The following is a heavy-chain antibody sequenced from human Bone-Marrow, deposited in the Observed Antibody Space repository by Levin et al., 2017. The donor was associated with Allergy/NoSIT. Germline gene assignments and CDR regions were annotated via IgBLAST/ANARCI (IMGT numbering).Heavy chain of an antibody. CDR3: ARRWGDYGGWAFDI. V-gene: IGHV1-69*01. Sequence: PGGSLRLSCKASGGTFSGYAISWVRQAPGQGLEWMGGIIPIFGAANYAQKFQGRVTITADESTSTAYVELNSLRSEDTAVYYCARRWGDYGGWAFDIWGQGTMVTVSS. D-gene: IGHD4-23*01. J-gene: IGHJ3*02. CDR2: IIPIFGAA. CDR1: GGTFSGYA.